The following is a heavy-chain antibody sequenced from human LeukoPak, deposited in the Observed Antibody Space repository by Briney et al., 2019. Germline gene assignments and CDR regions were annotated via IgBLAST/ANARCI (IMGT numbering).Heavy chain of an antibody. V-gene: IGHV3-23*01. D-gene: IGHD3-22*01. Sequence: GGSLRLSCAASGFTFSRNGMTWVRQAPGKGLEWVSAISGSGGSTYYADSVKGRFTISRDSAKDSLFLQMNSLRAEDTAVYYCARALHDSSGYYFDYWGQGTLVTVSS. CDR2: ISGSGGST. CDR1: GFTFSRNG. J-gene: IGHJ4*02. CDR3: ARALHDSSGYYFDY.